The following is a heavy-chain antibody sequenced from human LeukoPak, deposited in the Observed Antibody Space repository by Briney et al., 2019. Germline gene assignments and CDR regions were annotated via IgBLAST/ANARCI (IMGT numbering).Heavy chain of an antibody. CDR3: ARDFDSANHCPGGSCYSALFDY. Sequence: ASVKVSCKASGYTFTGSYIHWVRRAPGQGLEWMGWINPYSGATTYAQKFQGRVTMTRDTSISTAYIDLSRLRFDDTAVYYCARDFDSANHCPGGSCYSALFDYWGQGTLVTVSS. V-gene: IGHV1-2*02. J-gene: IGHJ4*02. D-gene: IGHD2-15*01. CDR1: GYTFTGSY. CDR2: INPYSGAT.